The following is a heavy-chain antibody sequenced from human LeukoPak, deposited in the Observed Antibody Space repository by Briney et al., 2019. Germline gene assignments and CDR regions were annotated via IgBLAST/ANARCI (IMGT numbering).Heavy chain of an antibody. CDR2: INPNSGGT. Sequence: ASVKVSCKASGYTFTDYYMHWVRQAPGQGLEWMGWINPNSGGTNYAQKFQGRVTMTRDTSISTAYMELSRLRSDDTAVYYCARVRDILTGPRFDYWGQGTLVTVSS. V-gene: IGHV1-2*02. J-gene: IGHJ4*02. D-gene: IGHD3-9*01. CDR1: GYTFTDYY. CDR3: ARVRDILTGPRFDY.